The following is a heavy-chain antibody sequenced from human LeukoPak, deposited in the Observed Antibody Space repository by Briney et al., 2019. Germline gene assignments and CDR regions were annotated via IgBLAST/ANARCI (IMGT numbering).Heavy chain of an antibody. V-gene: IGHV3-30*02. Sequence: GGSLRLSCAASGFIFRDYGMHWVRQAPGKGLQWVAFIRNDESDRDHADSVKGRFTISRDNSKNTLYLQMNSLRPEDTGVYYCAIYDSRGDFDYWGQGTQVTVSA. CDR1: GFIFRDYG. CDR3: AIYDSRGDFDY. J-gene: IGHJ4*02. D-gene: IGHD3-22*01. CDR2: IRNDESDR.